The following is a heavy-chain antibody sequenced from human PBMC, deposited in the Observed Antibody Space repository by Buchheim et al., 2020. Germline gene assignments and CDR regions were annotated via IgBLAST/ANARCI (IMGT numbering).Heavy chain of an antibody. CDR3: ARDASYGGKRGRFWFGP. V-gene: IGHV4-31*03. Sequence: QVQLQESGPGLVKPSQTLSLTCTVSGGSISSGGYYCSWIRQHPGKGLEWIGYIYYSGSTYYNPSLKSRVTISVDTSKNQFSLKLSSVTAADRAVYYCARDASYGGKRGRFWFGPWGQGTL. J-gene: IGHJ5*02. D-gene: IGHD4-23*01. CDR1: GGSISSGGYY. CDR2: IYYSGST.